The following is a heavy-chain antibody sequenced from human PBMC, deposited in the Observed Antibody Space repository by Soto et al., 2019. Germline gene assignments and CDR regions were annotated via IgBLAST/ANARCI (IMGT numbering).Heavy chain of an antibody. J-gene: IGHJ5*02. V-gene: IGHV1-3*01. CDR1: ARTLSSYA. D-gene: IGHD2-15*01. CDR2: IIPDNGNT. Sequence: ASVQFSFKASARTLSSYAILWLRQAPGQGLEWMGGIIPDNGNTKSSQQFQDRVIITRDTSASTAYMDLSSLRSEDTAVYYCARGIATGQLDPWGQGTLVTVSS. CDR3: ARGIATGQLDP.